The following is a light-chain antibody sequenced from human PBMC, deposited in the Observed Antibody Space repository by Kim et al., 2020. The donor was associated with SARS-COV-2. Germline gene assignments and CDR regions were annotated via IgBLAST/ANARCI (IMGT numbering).Light chain of an antibody. J-gene: IGKJ4*01. CDR1: QSVRSSY. CDR2: GAS. V-gene: IGKV3-20*01. Sequence: EIVLTQSPGTLSLSPGERATLSCRASQSVRSSYLAWYQQKPGQAPRLLIYGASSRATGIPDRFSGSGSGTDFTLTISRLEPEDFAVYYCQQYCSSHLTFGRGTKVEIK. CDR3: QQYCSSHLT.